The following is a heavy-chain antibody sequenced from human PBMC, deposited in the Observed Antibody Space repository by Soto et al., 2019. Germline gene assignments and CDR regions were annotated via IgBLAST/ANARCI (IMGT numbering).Heavy chain of an antibody. V-gene: IGHV3-30*18. CDR3: AKDKVGDSSGYKAWYYYYYGMDV. CDR1: GFTFSSYG. CDR2: ISYDGSNK. D-gene: IGHD3-22*01. J-gene: IGHJ6*02. Sequence: GGSLRLSCAASGFTFSSYGMHWVRQAPGKGLEWVAVISYDGSNKYYADSVKGRFTISRDNSKNTLYLQMNSLRAEDTAVYYCAKDKVGDSSGYKAWYYYYYGMDVWGQGTTVTVSS.